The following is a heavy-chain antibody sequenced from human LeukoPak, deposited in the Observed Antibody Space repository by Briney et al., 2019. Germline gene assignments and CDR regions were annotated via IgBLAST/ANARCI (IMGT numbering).Heavy chain of an antibody. CDR3: AKTGAGAVAFDI. Sequence: SETLSLTCTVSGGSISSSSYYWGWIRQPPGKGLEWIGSIYYSGSTYYNPSLKSRVTISVDTSKTQFSLKLSSVTAADTAVYYCAKTGAGAVAFDIWGQGTMVTVSS. J-gene: IGHJ3*02. CDR2: IYYSGST. V-gene: IGHV4-39*01. CDR1: GGSISSSSYY. D-gene: IGHD3-10*01.